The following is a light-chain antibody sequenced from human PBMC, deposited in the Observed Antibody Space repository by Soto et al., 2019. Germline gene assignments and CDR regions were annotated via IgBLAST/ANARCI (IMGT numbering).Light chain of an antibody. J-gene: IGKJ1*01. CDR3: QQYGSSPRT. CDR1: QSVSSSY. V-gene: IGKV3-20*01. CDR2: GAS. Sequence: EIVLTQSPGTLSLSPLERATLSCMSSQSVSSSYLAWYQQKPGQAPRLLIYGASSRATGIPDRFSGSGSGTDFTLTISRLEPEDFAVYYCQQYGSSPRTFGQGTKVDIK.